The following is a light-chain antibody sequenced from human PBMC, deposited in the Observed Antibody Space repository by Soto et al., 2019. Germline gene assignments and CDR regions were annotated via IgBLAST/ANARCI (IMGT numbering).Light chain of an antibody. V-gene: IGKV3-20*01. CDR1: QSLSINY. Sequence: EIVLTQSPGTLSLSPGERATLSCRASQSLSINYLAWYQQKPGQAPRLLIYGASSRAAGIPDRFSGSGSGTDFTLTISRLEAEDFAVYYCQQYVSSPQTFGQGTKVDIK. CDR2: GAS. CDR3: QQYVSSPQT. J-gene: IGKJ1*01.